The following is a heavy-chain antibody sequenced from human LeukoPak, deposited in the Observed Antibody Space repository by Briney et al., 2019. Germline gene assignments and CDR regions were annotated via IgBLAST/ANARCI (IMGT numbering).Heavy chain of an antibody. V-gene: IGHV5-51*01. Sequence: GESLKISCKGSGYSFTSYWIGWVRQMPGKGLEWMGIIYPGDSDTRYSPSFQGQVAISADKSISTAYLQWSSLKASDTAMYYCARGPRSSVPQFDYWGQGTLVTVSS. CDR1: GYSFTSYW. D-gene: IGHD1-1*01. CDR2: IYPGDSDT. CDR3: ARGPRSSVPQFDY. J-gene: IGHJ4*02.